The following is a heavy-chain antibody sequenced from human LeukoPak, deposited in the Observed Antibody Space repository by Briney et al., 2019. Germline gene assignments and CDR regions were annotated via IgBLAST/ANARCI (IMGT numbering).Heavy chain of an antibody. D-gene: IGHD3-16*01. V-gene: IGHV4-4*07. CDR2: VYNSGIT. Sequence: SETLSLTCTVSGGPISNYYWSWIRQPAGKGLEWVGRVYNSGITNYNPSPESRVSMSVDTSKNHFSLNLSSVTAADTAVYYCARGIWGDLSWFDPWGQGTLVTVSS. CDR3: ARGIWGDLSWFDP. CDR1: GGPISNYY. J-gene: IGHJ5*02.